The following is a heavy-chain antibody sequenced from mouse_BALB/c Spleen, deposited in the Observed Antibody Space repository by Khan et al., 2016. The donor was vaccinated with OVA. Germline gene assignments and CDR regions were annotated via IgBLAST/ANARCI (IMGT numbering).Heavy chain of an antibody. CDR1: GYTFTDYY. V-gene: IGHV1-77*01. D-gene: IGHD1-1*01. CDR2: IYPGSGNT. CDR3: ARSVIGSFAY. Sequence: QVQLQQPGAELARPGASVKLSCKASGYTFTDYYINWVKQRTGQGLEWIGEIYPGSGNTYYNEKFKDKATLTADKSSSTAFMQLNSLTSEDSSVYFCARSVIGSFAYWGQGTLVTVSA. J-gene: IGHJ3*01.